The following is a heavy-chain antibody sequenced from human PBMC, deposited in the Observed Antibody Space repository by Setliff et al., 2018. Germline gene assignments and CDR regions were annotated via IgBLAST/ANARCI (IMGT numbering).Heavy chain of an antibody. D-gene: IGHD3-9*01. V-gene: IGHV1-69*06. CDR2: IITAFGSA. CDR1: GTIFNSHA. CDR3: ATSPKKVTGSDYYNYYMDV. Sequence: ASVKVSCKTSGTIFNSHAINWVRQAPGQGLEWMGRIITAFGSAISAQKFQDRVSITADRTTYTAYLELTSLTLEDTAVYYCATSPKKVTGSDYYNYYMDVWGKGTTVTAP. J-gene: IGHJ6*03.